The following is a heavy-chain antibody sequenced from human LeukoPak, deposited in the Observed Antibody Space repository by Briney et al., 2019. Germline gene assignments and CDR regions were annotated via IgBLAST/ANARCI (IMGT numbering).Heavy chain of an antibody. Sequence: ASVKVSCKASGYTFTDYYIHWVRQAPGQGPERMGWFTPHSGGTNYAQRFQGRVTMTGDTSISSAYMELNSLGSDDTAVYYCVRGYCSGNTCYDPDFEHWGQGTLVSVSS. V-gene: IGHV1-2*02. J-gene: IGHJ4*02. CDR1: GYTFTDYY. CDR2: FTPHSGGT. D-gene: IGHD2-15*01. CDR3: VRGYCSGNTCYDPDFEH.